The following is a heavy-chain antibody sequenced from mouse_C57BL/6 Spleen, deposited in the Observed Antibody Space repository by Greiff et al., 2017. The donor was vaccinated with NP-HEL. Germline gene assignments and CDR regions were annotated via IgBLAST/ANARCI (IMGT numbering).Heavy chain of an antibody. CDR1: GYAFSSSW. J-gene: IGHJ4*01. CDR3: ARCFITTDYYAMDY. Sequence: QVQLKQSGPELVKPGASVKISCKASGYAFSSSWMNWVKQRPGKGLEWIGRIYPGDGDTNYNGKFKGKATLTADKSSSTAYMQLSSLTSEDSAVYFCARCFITTDYYAMDYWGQGTSVTVSS. D-gene: IGHD1-1*01. CDR2: IYPGDGDT. V-gene: IGHV1-82*01.